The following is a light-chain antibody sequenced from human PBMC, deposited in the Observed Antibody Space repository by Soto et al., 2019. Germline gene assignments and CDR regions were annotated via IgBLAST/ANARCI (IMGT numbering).Light chain of an antibody. Sequence: QPVLTQSPSASASLGASVKLTCTLSSGHSSYAIAWHQQQPEQGPRYLMKLNSDGSHSKGDGIPDRFSGSSSGAERYLTISSLQSEDEADYYCQNGGTGIWVFGGGTKVTVL. CDR1: SGHSSYA. V-gene: IGLV4-69*01. J-gene: IGLJ3*02. CDR3: QNGGTGIWV. CDR2: LNSDGSH.